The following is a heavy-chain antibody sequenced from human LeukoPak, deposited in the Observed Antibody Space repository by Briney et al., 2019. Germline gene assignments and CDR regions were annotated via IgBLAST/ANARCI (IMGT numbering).Heavy chain of an antibody. Sequence: SETLSLTCTVSGGSISGYYWSWIRQPPGKGLEWIGEINHSGSTNYNPSLKSRVTISVDTSKNQFSLKLSSVTAADTAVYYCARGDGYNFDHFDYWGQGTLVTVSS. J-gene: IGHJ4*02. CDR1: GGSISGYY. CDR3: ARGDGYNFDHFDY. V-gene: IGHV4-34*01. D-gene: IGHD5-12*01. CDR2: INHSGST.